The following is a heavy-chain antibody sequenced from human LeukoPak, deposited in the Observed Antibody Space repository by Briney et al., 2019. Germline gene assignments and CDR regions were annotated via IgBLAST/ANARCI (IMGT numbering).Heavy chain of an antibody. CDR3: ARDHSYDSSGSHFDY. Sequence: SGGSLRLSCAASGFTFSNYAMHWVRQAPGKGLEWVAVISYDGSNKYYADSVKGRFTISRDNSKNTLYLQMNSLRAEDTAVYYCARDHSYDSSGSHFDYWGQGTLVTVSS. CDR2: ISYDGSNK. D-gene: IGHD3-22*01. CDR1: GFTFSNYA. J-gene: IGHJ4*02. V-gene: IGHV3-30-3*01.